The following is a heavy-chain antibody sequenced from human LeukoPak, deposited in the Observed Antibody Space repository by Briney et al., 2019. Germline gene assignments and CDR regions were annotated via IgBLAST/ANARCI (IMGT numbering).Heavy chain of an antibody. J-gene: IGHJ4*02. CDR3: AGDKGSAAGTLDY. D-gene: IGHD6-13*01. CDR1: GYTFTGYY. Sequence: ASVKVSCKASGYTFTGYYMHWVRRAPGQGLEWMGWINPNSGGTNYAQKFQGRVTMTRDTSISTAYMELSRLRSDDTAVYYCAGDKGSAAGTLDYWGQGTLVTVSS. CDR2: INPNSGGT. V-gene: IGHV1-2*02.